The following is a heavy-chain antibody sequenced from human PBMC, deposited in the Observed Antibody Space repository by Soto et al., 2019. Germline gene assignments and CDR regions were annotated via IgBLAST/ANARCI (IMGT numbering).Heavy chain of an antibody. Sequence: QVQLVQSGAEVKKPGASVKVSCKASDYTFTSYGIIWVRQAPGQGLEWIGWISVYNGNTNYAQKFRGRVTMTTDISTTTAYMEMRSLRSDDTAVYYCARSGSSWNLREFDYWGQGTLVTVSS. J-gene: IGHJ4*02. V-gene: IGHV1-18*01. CDR1: DYTFTSYG. CDR3: ARSGSSWNLREFDY. D-gene: IGHD6-13*01. CDR2: ISVYNGNT.